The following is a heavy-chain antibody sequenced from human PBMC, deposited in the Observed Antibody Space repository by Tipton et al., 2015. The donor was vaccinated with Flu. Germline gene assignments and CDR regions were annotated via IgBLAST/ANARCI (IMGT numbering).Heavy chain of an antibody. J-gene: IGHJ6*02. CDR2: TSYDGSNK. Sequence: QLVQSGGGVVQPGRSLRLSCAASGFTFSTYAMHWVRQPPGKGLEWVAVTSYDGSNKYYADSVKGRFTISRDNSKNTIYLQMNSLRAEDTAVYYSARKDMVRGVPTRHGMDVLGQGTTLTVSS. CDR1: GFTFSTYA. V-gene: IGHV3-30*04. CDR3: ARKDMVRGVPTRHGMDV. D-gene: IGHD3-10*01.